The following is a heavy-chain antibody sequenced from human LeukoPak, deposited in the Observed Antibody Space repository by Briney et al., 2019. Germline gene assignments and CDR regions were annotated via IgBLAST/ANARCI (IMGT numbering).Heavy chain of an antibody. CDR1: GYTFTAYH. V-gene: IGHV1-2*02. D-gene: IGHD2-15*01. J-gene: IGHJ4*02. CDR2: IKPDSSAT. CDR3: ARACRSCGDGACSCFDY. Sequence: ASVKVSCKASGYTFTAYHIHWLRQDPAQALEWMGWIKPDSSATKYTQKFQGRVTLTRGTSISTAYLELSRLRSDDTAIYYCARACRSCGDGACSCFDYWGQGTLVTVSS.